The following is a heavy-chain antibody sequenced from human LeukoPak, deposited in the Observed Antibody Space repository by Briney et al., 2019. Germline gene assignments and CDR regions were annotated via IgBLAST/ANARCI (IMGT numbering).Heavy chain of an antibody. D-gene: IGHD1/OR15-1a*01. J-gene: IGHJ4*02. CDR3: ARDFRLGGTTGWIN. CDR1: GFTLGNYG. Sequence: GGSLRLSCEASGFTLGNYGMTWVRQTPGKKLEWVSGISAGGHDRSYADSVKGRFTISRDNPRGTVYLQMDRLRADDTAFYYCARDFRLGGTTGWINWGQGTLVIVSS. CDR2: ISAGGHDR. V-gene: IGHV3-23*01.